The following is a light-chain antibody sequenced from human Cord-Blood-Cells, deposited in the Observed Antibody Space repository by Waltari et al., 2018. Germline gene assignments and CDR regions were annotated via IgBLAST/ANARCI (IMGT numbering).Light chain of an antibody. CDR1: QSVSSN. CDR3: QQYNNWSPGT. J-gene: IGKJ1*01. Sequence: EIVMTQSPATLSVSPGERATLSCRASQSVSSNLAWYQQKPGQAPRPLIYGASTRATGIPARFSGSGSGREFTLTISSLQSEDFAVYYCQQYNNWSPGTFGQGTKVEIK. V-gene: IGKV3-15*01. CDR2: GAS.